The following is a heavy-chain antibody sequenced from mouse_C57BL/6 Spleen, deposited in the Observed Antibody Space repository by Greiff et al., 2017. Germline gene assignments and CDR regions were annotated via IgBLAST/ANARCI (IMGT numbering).Heavy chain of an antibody. CDR2: IYPADSDT. Sequence: QVQLQQSGAELVMPGASVKMSCKASGYTFTSYWMNWVKQRPGQGLEWIGEIYPADSDTNYNQKFKGKSTLTVDKSSSTAYMPLSTLTSEDSAVYYCARLKYNPRYWYFDVWGTGTTVTVSS. D-gene: IGHD1-3*01. J-gene: IGHJ1*03. CDR1: GYTFTSYW. CDR3: ARLKYNPRYWYFDV. V-gene: IGHV1-69*01.